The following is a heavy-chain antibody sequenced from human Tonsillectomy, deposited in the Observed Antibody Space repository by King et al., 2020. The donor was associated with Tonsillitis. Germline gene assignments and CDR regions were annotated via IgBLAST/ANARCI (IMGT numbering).Heavy chain of an antibody. CDR2: MNPNNGKT. Sequence: VQLVESGAEVKKPGASVKVSCTASGYTFTSYDINWVRQATGQGLEWMGWMNPNNGKTGYAQRFQGTVTMTRNTSISTAYMELSGLRFDATAVYYCARCPLRGGTWGSAYFDYWGQGTLVTVSS. D-gene: IGHD3-16*01. V-gene: IGHV1-8*02. CDR1: GYTFTSYD. CDR3: ARCPLRGGTWGSAYFDY. J-gene: IGHJ4*02.